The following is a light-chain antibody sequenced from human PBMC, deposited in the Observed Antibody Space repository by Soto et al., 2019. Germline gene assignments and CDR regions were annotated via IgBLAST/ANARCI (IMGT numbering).Light chain of an antibody. CDR2: DVS. J-gene: IGLJ2*01. Sequence: QAASVSGSPGQSITISCTGTSSDVGGYNWVSWYQQHPGKAPKLMIYDVSNRPSGVSNRFSGSKSGSTASLTISGLQVEDEADYYCSSYTSRATVVFGGGTKLTVL. CDR1: SSDVGGYNW. V-gene: IGLV2-14*01. CDR3: SSYTSRATVV.